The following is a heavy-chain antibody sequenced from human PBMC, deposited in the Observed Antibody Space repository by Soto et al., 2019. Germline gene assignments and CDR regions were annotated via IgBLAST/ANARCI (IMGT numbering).Heavy chain of an antibody. J-gene: IGHJ6*02. CDR2: INHSGST. Sequence: SATLSLTCAVYGGSFRGSYWSWTRQPPGKGLEWIGEINHSGSTNYNPSLKSRVTISVDTSKNQFSLKLSSVTAADTAVYYCASMVRGVNRFYYYGMDVWGQGTTVTVSS. D-gene: IGHD3-10*01. CDR1: GGSFRGSY. CDR3: ASMVRGVNRFYYYGMDV. V-gene: IGHV4-34*01.